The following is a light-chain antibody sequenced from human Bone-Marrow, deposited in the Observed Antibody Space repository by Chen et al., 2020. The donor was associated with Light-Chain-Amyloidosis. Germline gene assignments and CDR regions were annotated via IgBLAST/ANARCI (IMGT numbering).Light chain of an antibody. J-gene: IGLJ3*02. V-gene: IGLV3-21*02. Sequence: SYVLTQPSSVSVAPGQTATIACGGNNIGSTSVHWYQQTPGQAPLLVVYDDSDRPSGIPERLSGSNSGNTATLTISRVEAGDEADYDCQVWGRSSDRPVFGGGTKLTVL. CDR3: QVWGRSSDRPV. CDR2: DDS. CDR1: NIGSTS.